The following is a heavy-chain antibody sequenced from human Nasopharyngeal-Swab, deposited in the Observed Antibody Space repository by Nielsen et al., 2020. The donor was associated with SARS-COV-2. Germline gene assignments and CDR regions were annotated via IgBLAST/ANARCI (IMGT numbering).Heavy chain of an antibody. CDR1: GFTFSSYS. CDR2: ISSSSSYI. D-gene: IGHD6-13*01. Sequence: GGSLRLSCAASGFTFSSYSMNWVRQAPGKGLEWVSSISSSSSYIYYADSVKCRFTISRDNAKNSLYLQMNSLRAEDTAVYYCARDGYSSSWYDYWGQGTLVTVSS. J-gene: IGHJ4*02. V-gene: IGHV3-21*01. CDR3: ARDGYSSSWYDY.